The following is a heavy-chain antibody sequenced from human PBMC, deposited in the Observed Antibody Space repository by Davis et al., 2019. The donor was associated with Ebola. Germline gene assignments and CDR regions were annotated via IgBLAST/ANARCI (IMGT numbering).Heavy chain of an antibody. CDR2: INPNGGST. J-gene: IGHJ5*02. CDR1: GYTFTTYY. CDR3: ARQWRPFMGNWFDP. D-gene: IGHD6-19*01. Sequence: ASVKVSCKTSGYTFTTYYMYWVRQAPGQGLEWMGIINPNGGSTRYAQKFQGRVTMTRDTSTSTVYMELSNLRSEDTAVYYCARQWRPFMGNWFDPWGQGTLVTVSS. V-gene: IGHV1-46*01.